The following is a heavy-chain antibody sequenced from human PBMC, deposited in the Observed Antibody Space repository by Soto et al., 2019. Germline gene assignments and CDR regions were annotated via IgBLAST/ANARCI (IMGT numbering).Heavy chain of an antibody. Sequence: GASVKVSCTASGYTFTISGIPWVRQAPGQGLEWMGWINPDNGDTNYAQKFQGRVTMTTDTSTNTAYMELSRLRSDDTAVYYCARVLMIPISSYYYGMDVWGQGTTVTVS. V-gene: IGHV1-18*01. CDR3: ARVLMIPISSYYYGMDV. D-gene: IGHD2-8*01. CDR1: GYTFTISG. J-gene: IGHJ6*02. CDR2: INPDNGDT.